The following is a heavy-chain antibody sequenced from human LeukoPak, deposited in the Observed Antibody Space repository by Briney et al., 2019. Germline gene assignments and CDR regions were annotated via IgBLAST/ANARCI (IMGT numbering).Heavy chain of an antibody. CDR3: ARAPSDLTGREFDY. J-gene: IGHJ4*02. CDR2: ISSSSTYI. V-gene: IGHV3-21*01. CDR1: GFTFSSYS. D-gene: IGHD3-9*01. Sequence: GGSLRLSCAASGFTFSSYSMNWVRQAPGKGLEWVSSISSSSTYIYYADSVKGRFTISRDNAKNSLYLQMNSLRAEDTAVYYCARAPSDLTGREFDYWGQGTLVTVSS.